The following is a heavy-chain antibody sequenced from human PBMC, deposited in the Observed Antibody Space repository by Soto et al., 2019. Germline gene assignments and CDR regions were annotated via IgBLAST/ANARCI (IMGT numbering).Heavy chain of an antibody. Sequence: PGGSLRPSCAASGFTFSSYGMHWVRQAPGKGLEWVAVISYDGSNKYYADSVKGRFTISRDNSKNTLYLQMNSLRAEDTAVYYCAKDAAAGGDYYYSYGMDVWGKGPRSPSPQ. CDR1: GFTFSSYG. CDR3: AKDAAAGGDYYYSYGMDV. CDR2: ISYDGSNK. V-gene: IGHV3-30*18. J-gene: IGHJ6*01. D-gene: IGHD6-13*01.